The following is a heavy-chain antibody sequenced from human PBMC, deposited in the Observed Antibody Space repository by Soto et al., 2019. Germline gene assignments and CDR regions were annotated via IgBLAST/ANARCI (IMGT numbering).Heavy chain of an antibody. CDR3: AKDMRGGSSSSRYYYGLDV. CDR2: ISWNSGTI. D-gene: IGHD6-13*01. V-gene: IGHV3-9*01. J-gene: IGHJ6*02. CDR1: GFTFDDYA. Sequence: DVQLVESGGGLVQPGRSLRLSCAASGFTFDDYAMHWVRQAPGKGLEWVSGISWNSGTIVYADSVKGRFTISRDNAKNSLYLQMSSLRGEDTALYYCAKDMRGGSSSSRYYYGLDVWGQGTTVTVSS.